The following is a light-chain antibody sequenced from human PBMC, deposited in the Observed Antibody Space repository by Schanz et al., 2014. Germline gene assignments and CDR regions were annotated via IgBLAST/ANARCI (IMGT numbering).Light chain of an antibody. CDR2: GAS. J-gene: IGKJ2*01. V-gene: IGKV3-20*01. Sequence: EIVLTQSPGTLSLSPGEGATLSCRASRSVTDNYLAWYQQKPGQAPRLLIYGASNRATGIPDRFSGSGSGTDFTLSISRLESEDFAVYYCQQYGSSPRTFGQGTKLEIK. CDR1: RSVTDNY. CDR3: QQYGSSPRT.